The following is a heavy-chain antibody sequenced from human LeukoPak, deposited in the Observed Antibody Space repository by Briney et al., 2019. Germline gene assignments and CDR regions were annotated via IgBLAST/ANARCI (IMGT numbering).Heavy chain of an antibody. V-gene: IGHV1-69*06. CDR3: ARDTNLIVGARNLSYYYMDV. Sequence: GASVKVSCKASEGTFSSYAISWVRQTPGQGLEWMGGIIPIFGTANYAQKFQGRVTITADKSTSTAYMELSSLRSEDTAVYYCARDTNLIVGARNLSYYYMDVWGKGTTVTVSS. J-gene: IGHJ6*03. D-gene: IGHD1-26*01. CDR1: EGTFSSYA. CDR2: IIPIFGTA.